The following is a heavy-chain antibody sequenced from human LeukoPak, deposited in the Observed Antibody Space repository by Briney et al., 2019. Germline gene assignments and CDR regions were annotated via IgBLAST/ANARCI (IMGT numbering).Heavy chain of an antibody. V-gene: IGHV4-61*01. Sequence: ETSETLSLTCTVSGGSVSSGSYYWSWIRQPPGKGLEWIGYIYYSGSTNYNPSLKSRVTISVDTSKNQFSLKLSSVTAADTAVYYCAREGHYDILTGYRNPFYWGQGTLVTVSS. CDR3: AREGHYDILTGYRNPFY. J-gene: IGHJ4*02. CDR1: GGSVSSGSYY. D-gene: IGHD3-9*01. CDR2: IYYSGST.